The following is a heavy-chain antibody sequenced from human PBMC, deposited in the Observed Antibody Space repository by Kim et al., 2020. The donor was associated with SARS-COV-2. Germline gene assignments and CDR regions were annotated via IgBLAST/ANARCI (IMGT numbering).Heavy chain of an antibody. CDR2: ISGDTGTT. V-gene: IGHV3-48*01. CDR1: GFTFSSFG. CDR3: ARQFAY. Sequence: GGSLRLSCTASGFTFSSFGMNWVRHTAGKGLEWVAYISGDTGTTDYVDSVKGRFTISRDNAKNSIYLQMNSLRGEDTAIYYCARQFAYWGQGTLVTVSS. J-gene: IGHJ4*02.